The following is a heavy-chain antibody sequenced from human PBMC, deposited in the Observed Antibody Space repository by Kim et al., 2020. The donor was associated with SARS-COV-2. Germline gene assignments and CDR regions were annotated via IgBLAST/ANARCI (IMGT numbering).Heavy chain of an antibody. CDR3: ARGWEDWGLFRWFDP. CDR1: GFTISSHW. Sequence: GGSLRLSCAASGFTISSHWMNWVRQGPGKGLVWVSSIAADGTITTYVDSVKGRFTISRDNAKNTVYLEMNSLRAEDTAMYYCARGWEDWGLFRWFDPWGQGTRVTVSS. V-gene: IGHV3-74*01. D-gene: IGHD3-10*01. J-gene: IGHJ5*02. CDR2: IAADGTIT.